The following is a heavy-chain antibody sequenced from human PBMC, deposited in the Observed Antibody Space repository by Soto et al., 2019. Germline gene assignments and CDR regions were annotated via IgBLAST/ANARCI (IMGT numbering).Heavy chain of an antibody. D-gene: IGHD4-17*01. CDR2: INPNSGDT. V-gene: IGHV1-2*04. Sequence: QVQLVQSGAEVKKPGASVKVSCKASGYTFTGFYMHWVRQAPGQGLEWMGWINPNSGDTEYAQNFQGWVTMTGDTAISTAYMELSRLKSDDTAVYFCATGGSTVTREFDYWGQGTLVSVSS. J-gene: IGHJ4*02. CDR1: GYTFTGFY. CDR3: ATGGSTVTREFDY.